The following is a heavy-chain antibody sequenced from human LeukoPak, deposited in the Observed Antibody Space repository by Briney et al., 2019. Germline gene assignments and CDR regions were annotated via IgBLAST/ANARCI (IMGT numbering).Heavy chain of an antibody. V-gene: IGHV1-69*06. Sequence: SVKVSCKASGGTFSSHAISWVRQAPGQGLEWMGGIIPIFGTANYAQKFQGRVTITADKSTSTAYMELSSLRSEDTAVYYCARDVYYCSSTSCYADYFDYWGQGPLVTVSS. CDR3: ARDVYYCSSTSCYADYFDY. CDR1: GGTFSSHA. D-gene: IGHD2-2*01. J-gene: IGHJ4*02. CDR2: IIPIFGTA.